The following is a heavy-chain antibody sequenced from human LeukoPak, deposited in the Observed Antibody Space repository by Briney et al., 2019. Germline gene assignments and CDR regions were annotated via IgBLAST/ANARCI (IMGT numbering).Heavy chain of an antibody. J-gene: IGHJ6*04. CDR1: GFIFIGYG. CDR2: IRPDGHNK. CDR3: AKEGAASWDVDV. Sequence: PGGSLRLSCAASGFIFIGYGMHWVRQAPGKGPEWVAFIRPDGHNKYYADSVKGRFMISRDNSKNTVDLQMNSLRGDDTAMYYCAKEGAASWDVDVWGKGTRSPSPQ. D-gene: IGHD3-3*02. V-gene: IGHV3-30*02.